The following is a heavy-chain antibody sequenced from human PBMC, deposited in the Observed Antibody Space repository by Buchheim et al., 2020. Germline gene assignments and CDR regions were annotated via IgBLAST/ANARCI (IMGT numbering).Heavy chain of an antibody. V-gene: IGHV4-39*01. D-gene: IGHD6-13*01. CDR3: AKNKISSWHEGWFDP. CDR1: GGSISSSSYY. J-gene: IGHJ5*02. Sequence: QLQLQESGPGLVKPSETLSLTCTVSGGSISSSSYYWGWIRQPPGKGLEWIGSIYYSGSTYYNPSLKSRVTISVDTSKNQFSLKLSSLTAADPAVYYCAKNKISSWHEGWFDPWGQGTL. CDR2: IYYSGST.